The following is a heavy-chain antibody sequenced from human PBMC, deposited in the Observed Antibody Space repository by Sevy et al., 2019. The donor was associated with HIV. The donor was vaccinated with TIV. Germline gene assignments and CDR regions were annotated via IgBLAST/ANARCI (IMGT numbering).Heavy chain of an antibody. D-gene: IGHD3-3*01. V-gene: IGHV3-11*01. CDR3: ARDPTYYDFWSGYYTGWFDP. CDR2: ISSSGNTI. J-gene: IGHJ5*02. CDR1: GFTFSHYY. Sequence: GGFLRLSCEASGFTFSHYYMSWIRQAPGKGLEWVSYISSSGNTIYYTDSVKGRFTISRDNAKNSLYLQMDSLRAEDTAVYYCARDPTYYDFWSGYYTGWFDPWGQGTLVTVSS.